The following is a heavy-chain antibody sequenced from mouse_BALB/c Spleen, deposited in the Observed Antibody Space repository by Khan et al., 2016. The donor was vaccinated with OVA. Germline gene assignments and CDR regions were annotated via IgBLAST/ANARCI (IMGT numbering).Heavy chain of an antibody. Sequence: QVRLQQSGAELVRPGVSVKISCRASGYTFTDYAMHWVKQRHAKSLEWIGVISTNYGAADYNQKFQGKASMTVDRSSSTVYMELARLTSEDSAIYYCGRGGKFAYWGQGTLVTVSA. J-gene: IGHJ3*01. D-gene: IGHD1-1*02. CDR1: GYTFTDYA. CDR3: GRGGKFAY. V-gene: IGHV1S137*01. CDR2: ISTNYGAA.